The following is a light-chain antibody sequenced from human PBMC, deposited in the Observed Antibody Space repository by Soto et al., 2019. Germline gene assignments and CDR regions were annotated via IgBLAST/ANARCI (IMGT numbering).Light chain of an antibody. V-gene: IGLV4-69*01. J-gene: IGLJ3*02. CDR1: SGHSIYA. Sequence: QSVLTQSPSASASLGASVRLTCTLSSGHSIYAIAWHQQQPEKGPRYLMKLNSDGSHSKGDGIPDRFSGSSSGAERYLTISSLQSEDEADYYCQTWDTGIVFGGGTKVTVL. CDR2: LNSDGSH. CDR3: QTWDTGIV.